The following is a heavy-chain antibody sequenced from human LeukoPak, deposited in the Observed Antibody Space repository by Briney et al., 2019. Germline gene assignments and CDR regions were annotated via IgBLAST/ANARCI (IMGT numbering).Heavy chain of an antibody. D-gene: IGHD6-19*01. V-gene: IGHV4-59*01. CDR2: IYYSGST. CDR3: ARVAGSGWDFDY. CDR1: GGSISSFS. J-gene: IGHJ4*02. Sequence: PSETLSLTCIVSGGSISSFSWSWIRQPPGKGLAWIGYIYYSGSTNYNPSLKSRVTISVDTSKNQFSLKLSSVTAADTAVYYCARVAGSGWDFDYWGQGTLVTVSS.